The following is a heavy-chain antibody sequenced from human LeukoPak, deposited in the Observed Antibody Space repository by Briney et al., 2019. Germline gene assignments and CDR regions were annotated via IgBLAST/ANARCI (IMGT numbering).Heavy chain of an antibody. Sequence: GESLKISCKGSGYSFTSYWIGWVRQMPGKGLEWMGIIYPGDSDTRYSPSFQGQVTISADKSISTAYLQWSSLEASDTAMYYCAGSSGWYDRGFDYWGQGTLVTVSS. D-gene: IGHD6-19*01. J-gene: IGHJ4*02. V-gene: IGHV5-51*01. CDR1: GYSFTSYW. CDR3: AGSSGWYDRGFDY. CDR2: IYPGDSDT.